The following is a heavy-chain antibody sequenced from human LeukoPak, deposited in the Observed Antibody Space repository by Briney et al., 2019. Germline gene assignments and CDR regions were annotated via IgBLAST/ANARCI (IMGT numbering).Heavy chain of an antibody. D-gene: IGHD3-10*01. CDR1: GYTFTSYG. CDR3: ARLLGP. Sequence: ASVKVSCKTSGYTFTSYGISWVRQSPGQGLEWMGWINAYNGNTNYPPKLQGRVAMTTDTSTSTAYMELRSLRSDDTAVYYCARLLGPWGQGTLVTVSS. V-gene: IGHV1-18*01. CDR2: INAYNGNT. J-gene: IGHJ5*02.